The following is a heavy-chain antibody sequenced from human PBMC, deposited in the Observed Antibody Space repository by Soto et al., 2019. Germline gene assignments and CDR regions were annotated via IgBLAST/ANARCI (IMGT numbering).Heavy chain of an antibody. CDR3: ARGTTPPGAPAWYYFDS. Sequence: SETLSLTCTVSGASITGSSYWSWIRQPAGKGLEWIGRFSLSGTTNYNPSLRSRVTMSADVSKNQFSLRLTSVTAADTALYYCARGTTPPGAPAWYYFDSWGQGTLVTVSS. CDR1: GASITGSSY. V-gene: IGHV4-4*07. CDR2: FSLSGTT. D-gene: IGHD1-1*01. J-gene: IGHJ4*02.